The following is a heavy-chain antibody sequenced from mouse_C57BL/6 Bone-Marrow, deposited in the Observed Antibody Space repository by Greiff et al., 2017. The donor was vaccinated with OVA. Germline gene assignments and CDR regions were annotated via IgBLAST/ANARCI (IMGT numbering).Heavy chain of an antibody. CDR3: ARDTAPYYYGSSDWYFDV. D-gene: IGHD1-1*01. V-gene: IGHV5-16*01. CDR1: GFTFSDYY. CDR2: INYDGSST. J-gene: IGHJ1*03. Sequence: EVKLVESEGGLVQPGSSMKLSCTASGFTFSDYYMAWVRQVPEKGLEWVANINYDGSSTYYLDSLKSRFIISRDNAKNILYLQMSSLKSEDTATYYCARDTAPYYYGSSDWYFDVWGTGTTVTVSS.